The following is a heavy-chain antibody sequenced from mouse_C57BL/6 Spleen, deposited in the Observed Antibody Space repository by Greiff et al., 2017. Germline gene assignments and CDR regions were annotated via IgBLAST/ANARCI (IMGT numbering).Heavy chain of an antibody. CDR3: ASIYYDYDIAY. V-gene: IGHV1-59*01. D-gene: IGHD2-4*01. J-gene: IGHJ3*01. CDR2: IDPSDSYT. CDR1: GYTFTSYW. Sequence: VQLQQPGAELVRPGTSVKLSCKASGYTFTSYWMHWVKQRPGQGLEWIGVIDPSDSYTNYNQKFKGKATLTVDTSSSTSYMQLSSLTSEDSAVYYCASIYYDYDIAYWGQGTLVTVSA.